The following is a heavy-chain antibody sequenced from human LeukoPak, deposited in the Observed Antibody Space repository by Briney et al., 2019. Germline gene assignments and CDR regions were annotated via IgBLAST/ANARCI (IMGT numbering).Heavy chain of an antibody. CDR3: AKDTSARRGSLNG. CDR1: GFTFSSYA. D-gene: IGHD3-16*02. CDR2: ITDSGGST. V-gene: IGHV3-23*01. Sequence: GGSRRLSCTASGFTFSSYAMSWVRQAPGKGLEWVSAITDSGGSTSYADSVRGRFTISRDNSKNTLYLQMNSLRAEDTAVYYCAKDTSARRGSLNGWGQGTLVTVSS. J-gene: IGHJ4*02.